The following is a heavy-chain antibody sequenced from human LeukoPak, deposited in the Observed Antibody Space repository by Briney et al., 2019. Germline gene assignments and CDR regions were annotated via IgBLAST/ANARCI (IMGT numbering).Heavy chain of an antibody. CDR3: ARVSGPSLFREDYTFDY. J-gene: IGHJ4*02. CDR2: IKNDGSST. CDR1: GFTFSRYW. Sequence: PGGPLRLSCAASGFTFSRYWMHWVRQAPGKGLVWVSLIKNDGSSTTYADSVKGRFTISRDNSKNTLYLQMNSLRAEDTAVYYCARVSGPSLFREDYTFDYWGQGTLVTVSS. D-gene: IGHD3-10*01. V-gene: IGHV3-74*03.